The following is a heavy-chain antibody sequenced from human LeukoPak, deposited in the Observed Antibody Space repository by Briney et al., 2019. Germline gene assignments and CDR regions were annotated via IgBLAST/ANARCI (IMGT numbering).Heavy chain of an antibody. CDR1: GGSISSSSYY. CDR3: ARESILTGYEFYYYYMDV. Sequence: PSETLSLTCTVSGGSISSSSYYWGWIRQPPGKGLEWIGSIYYSGSTYYNPSLKSRVTISVDTSKNQFSLKLSSVTAADTAVYYCARESILTGYEFYYYYMDVWGKGTTVTVSS. V-gene: IGHV4-39*07. D-gene: IGHD3-9*01. J-gene: IGHJ6*03. CDR2: IYYSGST.